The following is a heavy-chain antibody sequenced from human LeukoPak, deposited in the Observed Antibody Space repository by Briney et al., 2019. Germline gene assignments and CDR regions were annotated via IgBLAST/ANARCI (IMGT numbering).Heavy chain of an antibody. Sequence: GASVKVSCKASGGTFSSYAISWVRQAPGQGLEWMGGIIPIFGTANYAQKFQGRVTTTTDESTSTAYMELSSLRSEDTAVYYCARGSGYSSSIWFDPWGQGTLVTVSS. J-gene: IGHJ5*02. CDR2: IIPIFGTA. D-gene: IGHD6-6*01. CDR3: ARGSGYSSSIWFDP. CDR1: GGTFSSYA. V-gene: IGHV1-69*05.